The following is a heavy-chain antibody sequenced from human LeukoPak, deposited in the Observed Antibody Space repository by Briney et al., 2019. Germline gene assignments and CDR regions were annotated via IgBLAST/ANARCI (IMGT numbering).Heavy chain of an antibody. CDR1: GGSFSGYY. Sequence: SETLSLTCAVYGGSFSGYYWSWVRQPPGKGLEWIGEVNHSGSTNYNPSLYRRVTISVDTSKNQFSLKLSSVAAADTAVYYCATKRGYSYGPSPFDYWGQGTLVTVSS. CDR3: ATKRGYSYGPSPFDY. V-gene: IGHV4-34*01. CDR2: VNHSGST. J-gene: IGHJ4*02. D-gene: IGHD5-18*01.